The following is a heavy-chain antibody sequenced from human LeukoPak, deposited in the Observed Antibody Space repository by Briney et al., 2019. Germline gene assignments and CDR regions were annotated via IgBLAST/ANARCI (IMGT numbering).Heavy chain of an antibody. J-gene: IGHJ4*02. Sequence: GASVKVSCKASGYTFTSYYMHWVRQAPGQGLEWMGWISAYNGNTNYAQKLQGRVTMTTDTSTSTAYMELRSLRSDDTAVYYCARDYISVSSGWYGEEQPFDYWGQGTLVTVSS. CDR2: ISAYNGNT. CDR1: GYTFTSYY. D-gene: IGHD6-19*01. CDR3: ARDYISVSSGWYGEEQPFDY. V-gene: IGHV1-18*04.